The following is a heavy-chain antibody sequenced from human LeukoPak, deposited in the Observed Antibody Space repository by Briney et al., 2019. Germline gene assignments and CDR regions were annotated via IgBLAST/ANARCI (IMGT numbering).Heavy chain of an antibody. CDR2: IYTSGST. J-gene: IGHJ4*02. Sequence: PSQTLSLTCTVSGGSISSGSYYWSCIRQPAGKGLEWIGRIYTSGSTNYNPSLKSRVTISVDTSKNQFSLKLSSVTAADTAVYYCARESGYDSDWGQGTLVTVSS. CDR3: ARESGYDSD. V-gene: IGHV4-61*02. CDR1: GGSISSGSYY. D-gene: IGHD5-12*01.